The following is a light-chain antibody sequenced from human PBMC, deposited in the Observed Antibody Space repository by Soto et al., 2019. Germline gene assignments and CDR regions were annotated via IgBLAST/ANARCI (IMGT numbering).Light chain of an antibody. Sequence: IQMTQSPSTLSASVGDRVTFTCRASQSISTWLAWYQQKQGKAPKLLIYRASTLEVGVPSRFSGSGSGTEFTLTVRTLQPPDFATYYCQQYNSYPWTFGQGTKV. CDR3: QQYNSYPWT. J-gene: IGKJ1*01. CDR2: RAS. CDR1: QSISTW. V-gene: IGKV1-5*03.